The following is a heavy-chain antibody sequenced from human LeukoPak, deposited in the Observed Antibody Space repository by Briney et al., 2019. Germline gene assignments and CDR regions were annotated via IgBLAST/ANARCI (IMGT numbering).Heavy chain of an antibody. CDR2: IYTSGST. Sequence: SETLPLTCTVSGGSISSYYWSWIRQPAGKGLEWIGRIYTSGSTNYNPSLKSRVTMSVDTSKNQFSLKLSSVTAADTAVYYCGRSGIAVAGTAFDYWGQGTLVTVSS. V-gene: IGHV4-4*07. J-gene: IGHJ4*02. D-gene: IGHD6-19*01. CDR3: GRSGIAVAGTAFDY. CDR1: GGSISSYY.